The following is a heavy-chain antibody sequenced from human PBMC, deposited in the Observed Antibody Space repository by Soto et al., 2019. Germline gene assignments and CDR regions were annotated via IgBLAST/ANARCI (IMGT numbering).Heavy chain of an antibody. D-gene: IGHD2-21*02. J-gene: IGHJ4*02. CDR3: ARDYASVVTPSLGLLY. CDR2: ISYDGSNK. V-gene: IGHV3-30-3*01. Sequence: GGALRLSSAASGFTVSSYAMQWVRQAPGKGLEWVAVISYDGSNKYYADSVKGRFTISRDNSKNTLYLQMNRLRAEDTAVYYCARDYASVVTPSLGLLYWGKGTLVTLSX. CDR1: GFTVSSYA.